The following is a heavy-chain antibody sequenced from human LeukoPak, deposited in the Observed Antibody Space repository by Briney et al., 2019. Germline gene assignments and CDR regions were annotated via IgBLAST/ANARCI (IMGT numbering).Heavy chain of an antibody. D-gene: IGHD3-10*01. V-gene: IGHV5-51*01. CDR2: IYPGDSDT. CDR3: ARRTSGEDHYYAD. CDR1: GYSFTSYW. Sequence: GESLKISCKGSGYSFTSYWIGWVRQMPGKGLEWMGIIYPGDSDTRYSPSFQGQVTISADKSTSTAYLQWSSLKASDTAMYYCARRTSGEDHYYADWGQGTLVTVSS. J-gene: IGHJ4*02.